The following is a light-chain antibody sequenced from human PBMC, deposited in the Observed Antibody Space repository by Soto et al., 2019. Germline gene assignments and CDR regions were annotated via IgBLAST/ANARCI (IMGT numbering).Light chain of an antibody. CDR2: GAS. V-gene: IGKV3-20*01. CDR3: RQYGSSPFT. J-gene: IGKJ3*01. Sequence: EIVLTQSPGTLSLSPGERATLSCRASQSVSSINLAWYQQKPGQAPRLLIYGASSRATGIPDRFSGSGSGTDFTLTISRLEPEDVAVYYCRQYGSSPFTFGPGTKVDIK. CDR1: QSVSSIN.